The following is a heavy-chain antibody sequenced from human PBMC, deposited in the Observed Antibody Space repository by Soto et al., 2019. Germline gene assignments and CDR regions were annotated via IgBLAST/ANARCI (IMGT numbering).Heavy chain of an antibody. J-gene: IGHJ4*02. Sequence: ITLKESGPTLVKPTQTLTLTCTFSGFSLSTSGVGVGWIRQPPGKALEWLALIYWNDDKRYSPSLKSRLTITKDTSKNQVVLTMTNMDPVDTATYYCARSIWGSYRRSPFDYWGQGTLVTVSS. CDR1: GFSLSTSGVG. CDR2: IYWNDDK. CDR3: ARSIWGSYRRSPFDY. V-gene: IGHV2-5*01. D-gene: IGHD3-16*02.